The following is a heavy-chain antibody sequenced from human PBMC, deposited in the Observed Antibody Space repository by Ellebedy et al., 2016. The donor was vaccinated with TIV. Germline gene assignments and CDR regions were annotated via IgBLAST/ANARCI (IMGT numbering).Heavy chain of an antibody. Sequence: GGSLRLXXKASAFSFSNAWMSWVRQAPGKGLEWVGRIKSKTNGGTTDYAAPVKGRITISRDDSKNTLYLQMNSLTTEDTAVYYCMTDIGYDFWSGYPNWVDPWGQGTLVTVSS. CDR3: MTDIGYDFWSGYPNWVDP. J-gene: IGHJ5*02. D-gene: IGHD3-3*01. CDR1: AFSFSNAW. CDR2: IKSKTNGGTT. V-gene: IGHV3-15*01.